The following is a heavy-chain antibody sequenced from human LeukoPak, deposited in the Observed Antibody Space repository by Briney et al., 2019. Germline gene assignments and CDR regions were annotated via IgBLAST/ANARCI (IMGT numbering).Heavy chain of an antibody. CDR3: AKASCTGGNCRKDLEY. CDR1: GFTFSSYT. V-gene: IGHV3-23*01. Sequence: PGGSLRLSCAASGFTFSSYTMSWVRQAPGKGLEWVSAISGSGGTTFYAGSVKGRFTISRDNANNTVYLRVDSLRAEDTALYYCAKASCTGGNCRKDLEYWGQGTLVTVSS. D-gene: IGHD2-15*01. CDR2: ISGSGGTT. J-gene: IGHJ4*02.